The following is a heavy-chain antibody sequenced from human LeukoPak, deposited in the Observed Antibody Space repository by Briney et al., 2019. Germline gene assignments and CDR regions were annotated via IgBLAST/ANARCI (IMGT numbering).Heavy chain of an antibody. V-gene: IGHV4-38-2*02. CDR2: IYHSGST. Sequence: SETLSLTCTVSGYSFSSGYYWGWIRQPPGKGLEWIGSIYHSGSTYYNPSLKSRVTISVDTSKNQFSLKLSSVTAADTAVYYCASYDFWSGYMDYWGQGTLVTVSS. CDR1: GYSFSSGYY. J-gene: IGHJ4*02. D-gene: IGHD3-3*01. CDR3: ASYDFWSGYMDY.